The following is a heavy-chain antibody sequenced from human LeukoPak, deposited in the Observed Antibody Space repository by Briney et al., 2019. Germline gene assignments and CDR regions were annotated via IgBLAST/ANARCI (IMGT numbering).Heavy chain of an antibody. J-gene: IGHJ5*02. D-gene: IGHD3-10*01. Sequence: GESLKISCKGSGYSFTSYWIGWVRQTPGKGLEWMGIIYPGDSDTRYSPSFQGQVTISADKSISTAYLQWSSLKASDTAMYYCARLSVHYYGSGSYYNNWFDPWGQGTLVTVSS. V-gene: IGHV5-51*01. CDR3: ARLSVHYYGSGSYYNNWFDP. CDR2: IYPGDSDT. CDR1: GYSFTSYW.